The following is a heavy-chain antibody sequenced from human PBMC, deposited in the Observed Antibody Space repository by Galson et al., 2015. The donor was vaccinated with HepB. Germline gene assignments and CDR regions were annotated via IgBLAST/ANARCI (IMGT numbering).Heavy chain of an antibody. J-gene: IGHJ4*02. CDR3: ARGPVEGLPRY. Sequence: SLRLSCAASGFTFSSYAMHWVRQAPGKGLEWVAVISYDGSNKYYGDSVKGRFTISRDNSKNTLYLQMNSLRAEDTAVYYCARGPVEGLPRYWGQGTLVTVSS. V-gene: IGHV3-30-3*01. D-gene: IGHD4-11*01. CDR1: GFTFSSYA. CDR2: ISYDGSNK.